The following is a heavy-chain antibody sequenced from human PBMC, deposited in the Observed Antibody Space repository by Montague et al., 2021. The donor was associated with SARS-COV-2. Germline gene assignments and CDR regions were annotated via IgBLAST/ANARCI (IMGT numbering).Heavy chain of an antibody. V-gene: IGHV4-34*01. CDR2: INHSGST. J-gene: IGHJ5*02. CDR3: AGRSRVVTAIWALRTSLTSWFDP. D-gene: IGHD2-21*02. CDR1: AGSFSGYS. Sequence: SETLSLTCAVYAGSFSGYSWSWIRQPPGKGLEWIGEINHSGSTNYNPSLKSRVTISVDTSKNQFSLKLSSVTAADTAAYYCAGRSRVVTAIWALRTSLTSWFDPWGQGTLVTVSS.